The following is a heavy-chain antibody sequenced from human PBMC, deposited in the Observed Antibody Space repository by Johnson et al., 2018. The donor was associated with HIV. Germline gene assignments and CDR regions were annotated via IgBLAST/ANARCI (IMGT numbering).Heavy chain of an antibody. Sequence: VQLVESGGGLVQPGGSLRLSCAASRFTVSGNYMTWVRQAPGKGLEWVSVVYSAGHTYYADSVKGRFTISRDNSKNTLYLQMNNVRAEDTAVYYCARDGNAGYCTNGVCYNDAYDIWGQGVMVTVSS. CDR1: RFTVSGNY. CDR3: ARDGNAGYCTNGVCYNDAYDI. D-gene: IGHD2-8*01. J-gene: IGHJ3*02. V-gene: IGHV3-66*01. CDR2: VYSAGHT.